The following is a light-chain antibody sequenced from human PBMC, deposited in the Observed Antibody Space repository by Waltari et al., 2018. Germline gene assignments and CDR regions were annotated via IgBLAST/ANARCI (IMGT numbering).Light chain of an antibody. V-gene: IGKV4-1*01. Sequence: DIVMTQSPDSLAVSLGERATINCKSSQSILYSSNNKNYLDWYQQKPGQPPKRLIYWASTRESGVPDRFSGSGSGTDFTLTISSLQAEDVAVYYCQQYYSTPTFGQGTKVEIK. J-gene: IGKJ1*01. CDR2: WAS. CDR1: QSILYSSNNKNY. CDR3: QQYYSTPT.